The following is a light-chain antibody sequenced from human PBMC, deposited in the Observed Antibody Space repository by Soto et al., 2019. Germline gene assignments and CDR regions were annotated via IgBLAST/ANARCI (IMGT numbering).Light chain of an antibody. CDR3: QQYNDWPRT. Sequence: ILMTQSPDTLSVSLGQRVTLSCRASQSVDNYLAWYQQRPGQSPRLLIYGASTRATGVPARFSGSRSGTDFTLTISSLQSEDLAVYYCQQYNDWPRTFGPGTKVELK. CDR2: GAS. V-gene: IGKV3-15*01. J-gene: IGKJ1*01. CDR1: QSVDNY.